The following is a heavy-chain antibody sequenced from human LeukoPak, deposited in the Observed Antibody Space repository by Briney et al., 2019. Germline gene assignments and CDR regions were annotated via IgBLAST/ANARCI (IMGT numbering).Heavy chain of an antibody. Sequence: SETLSLTCTVSGGSISSYYWSWIRQPPGKGLEWIGYIYYSGSTNYNPSLKSRVTISVDTSKNQFSLKLSSVTAADTAVYYCARELQWLVYNWFDPWGQGTLVTVSS. V-gene: IGHV4-59*01. J-gene: IGHJ5*02. CDR1: GGSISSYY. D-gene: IGHD6-19*01. CDR2: IYYSGST. CDR3: ARELQWLVYNWFDP.